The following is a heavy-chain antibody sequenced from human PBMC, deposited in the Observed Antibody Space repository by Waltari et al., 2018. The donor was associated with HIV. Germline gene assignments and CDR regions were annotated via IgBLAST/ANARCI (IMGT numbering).Heavy chain of an antibody. Sequence: QVQLVESGGGVVQPGRSLRLYCAASGFTFSTYVMLWVRQPPGKGLEWVADISSDGSDKYHADSVKGRFTISRDNSKNTLYLQMDSLRAEDTAVYFCAREFYYDSSGYNSGFDYWGQGTLVTVSS. V-gene: IGHV3-30*01. CDR1: GFTFSTYV. J-gene: IGHJ4*02. CDR3: AREFYYDSSGYNSGFDY. CDR2: ISSDGSDK. D-gene: IGHD3-22*01.